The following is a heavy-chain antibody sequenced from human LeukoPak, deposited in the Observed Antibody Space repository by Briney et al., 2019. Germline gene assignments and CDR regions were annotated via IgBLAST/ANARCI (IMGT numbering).Heavy chain of an antibody. D-gene: IGHD3-16*01. CDR1: GYTFTSYG. CDR2: ISAYNGNT. CDR3: ARGGRSGFIEHFHH. Sequence: GASVKVSCKASGYTFTSYGISWVRQAPGQGLEGMGWISAYNGNTNYAHKLQGRVTMTTDTSTSTGYMELGSLRSDGTAVYDCARGGRSGFIEHFHHWGESTRVTVSS. J-gene: IGHJ1*01. V-gene: IGHV1-18*04.